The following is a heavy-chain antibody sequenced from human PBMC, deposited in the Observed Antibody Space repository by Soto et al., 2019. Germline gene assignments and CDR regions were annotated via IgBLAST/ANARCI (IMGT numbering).Heavy chain of an antibody. CDR1: GGSISSGDYY. J-gene: IGHJ4*02. Sequence: QVQLQESGPGLVKPSQTLSLTCTVSGGSISSGDYYWSWIRQPPGKGLEWIGYIYYSGSTYYNPSLKRRVTISVDTSTNQFSLKLSSVTAADTAVYYCARVRPEIQLWLVFDYWGQGTLVTVSS. D-gene: IGHD5-18*01. CDR2: IYYSGST. V-gene: IGHV4-30-4*01. CDR3: ARVRPEIQLWLVFDY.